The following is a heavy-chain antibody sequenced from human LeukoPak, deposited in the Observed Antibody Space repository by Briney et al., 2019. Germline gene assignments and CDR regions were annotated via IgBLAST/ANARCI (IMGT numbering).Heavy chain of an antibody. CDR2: IIPIFGTA. CDR3: ARSRTTGTTWWAFDI. D-gene: IGHD1-1*01. Sequence: SVKVSCKASGGTFSSYAISWVRQAPGQGLEWMGGIIPIFGTANYAQKFQGRVTITTDESTSTAYMELSSLRSEDTAVYYCARSRTTGTTWWAFDIWGQGTMVTVSS. J-gene: IGHJ3*02. CDR1: GGTFSSYA. V-gene: IGHV1-69*05.